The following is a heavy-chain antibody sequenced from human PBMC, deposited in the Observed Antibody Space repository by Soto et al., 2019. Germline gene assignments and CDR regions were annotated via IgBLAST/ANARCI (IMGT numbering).Heavy chain of an antibody. CDR3: ATSLWSGYGLGY. Sequence: ASVKVSCKVSGYTLTELSMHWVRQAPGKGLEWMGGFDPEDGETIYAQKFQGRVTMTEDTSTDTAYMELSSLRSEDTAVYYCATSLWSGYGLGYWGQGTLVTVSS. D-gene: IGHD3-3*01. CDR2: FDPEDGET. V-gene: IGHV1-24*01. CDR1: GYTLTELS. J-gene: IGHJ4*02.